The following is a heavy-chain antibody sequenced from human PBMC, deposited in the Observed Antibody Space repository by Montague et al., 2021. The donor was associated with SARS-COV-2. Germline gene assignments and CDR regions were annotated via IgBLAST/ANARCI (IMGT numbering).Heavy chain of an antibody. V-gene: IGHV4-59*01. CDR1: GGSISGYY. J-gene: IGHJ6*02. D-gene: IGHD3-3*01. CDR3: ARWGEYYDSPYYYYAMDV. Sequence: SETLSLTCSVSGGSISGYYWSWIRQPPGKGLGWIGYIYYSGGTNYNPSLKSRVTISVDTSKNQFSLELSSVTAADTAMYYCARWGEYYDSPYYYYAMDVWGQGTTVTVSS. CDR2: IYYSGGT.